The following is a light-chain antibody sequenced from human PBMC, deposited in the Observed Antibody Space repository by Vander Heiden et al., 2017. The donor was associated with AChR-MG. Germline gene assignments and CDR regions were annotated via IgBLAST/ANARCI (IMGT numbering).Light chain of an antibody. J-gene: IGKJ4*01. CDR2: WAS. CDR3: QQYDNVSPLT. CDR1: QSVSIN. Sequence: ELVMTPSPATLSVSPGESATLSCRASQSVSINLAGYQQKVGQAPRLLSDWASTRATCIPARFRVSGSGTEFTLIISSLQSDDFAVDYWQQYDNVSPLTFGGGTKVEI. V-gene: IGKV3-15*01.